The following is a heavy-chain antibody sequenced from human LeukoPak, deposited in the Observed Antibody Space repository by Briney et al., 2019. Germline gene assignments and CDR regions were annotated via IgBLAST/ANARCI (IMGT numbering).Heavy chain of an antibody. V-gene: IGHV3-66*01. J-gene: IGHJ6*02. CDR1: GLSVSSNY. D-gene: IGHD4-17*01. CDR3: ARDYAKAPYYYYGMDV. CDR2: IYSGGST. Sequence: AGGSLRLSCAASGLSVSSNYMSWVRQAPGKGLEWVSCIYSGGSTYYADSVKGRFTISRDNSKNTLYLQTNSLRAEDTAVYYCARDYAKAPYYYYGMDVWGQGTTVTVSS.